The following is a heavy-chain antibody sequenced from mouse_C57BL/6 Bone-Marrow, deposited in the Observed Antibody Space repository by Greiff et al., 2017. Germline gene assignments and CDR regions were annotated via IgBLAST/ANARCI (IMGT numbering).Heavy chain of an antibody. Sequence: DVQLQESGGDLVKPGGSLKLSCAASGFTFSSYGMSWVRQTPDKRLEWVATISSGGSYTYYPDSVKGRFTISRDNAKNTLYLQMSSLKSEDTAMYYCAREGFDYWGQGTTLTVSS. CDR3: AREGFDY. CDR2: ISSGGSYT. V-gene: IGHV5-6*01. J-gene: IGHJ2*01. CDR1: GFTFSSYG.